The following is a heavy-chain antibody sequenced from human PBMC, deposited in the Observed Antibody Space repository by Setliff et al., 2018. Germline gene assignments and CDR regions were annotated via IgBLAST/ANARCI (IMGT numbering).Heavy chain of an antibody. CDR2: IIPIFGTA. Sequence: SVKVSCKASGGTFSSYAFSWVRQAPGQGLEWMGGIIPIFGTANYAQKFQGRVTITTDDSTGTAYMELSSLRSEDTAVYYCVRSGKFGMRFWFDQWGLGTLVTVSS. V-gene: IGHV1-69*05. J-gene: IGHJ5*02. D-gene: IGHD1-26*01. CDR1: GGTFSSYA. CDR3: VRSGKFGMRFWFDQ.